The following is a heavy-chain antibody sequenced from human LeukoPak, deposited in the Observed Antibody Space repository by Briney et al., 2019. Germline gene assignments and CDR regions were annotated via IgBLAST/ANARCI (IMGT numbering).Heavy chain of an antibody. V-gene: IGHV3-23*01. CDR3: AKKPYYYGSGRLYYFDY. CDR2: ISGSGGST. J-gene: IGHJ4*02. D-gene: IGHD3-10*01. Sequence: GGSLRLSCAASGFTFSSYAMSWVRQAPGKGLEWISAISGSGGSTYYADSVKGRFTISRDNSKNTLYLQMNSLRAEDTAVYYCAKKPYYYGSGRLYYFDYWGQGTLVTVSS. CDR1: GFTFSSYA.